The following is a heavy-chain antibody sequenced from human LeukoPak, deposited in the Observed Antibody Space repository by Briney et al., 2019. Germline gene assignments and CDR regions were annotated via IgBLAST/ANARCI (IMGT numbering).Heavy chain of an antibody. Sequence: ASVKVSCKASGCTFTSYDINWVRQATGQGLEWMGWMNPNSGNTGYAQKFQGRVTMTRNTSISTAYMELSSLRSEDTAVYYCARVPSGSYSISYYYYYGMDVWGQGTTVTVSS. CDR1: GCTFTSYD. CDR3: ARVPSGSYSISYYYYYGMDV. J-gene: IGHJ6*02. D-gene: IGHD1-26*01. V-gene: IGHV1-8*01. CDR2: MNPNSGNT.